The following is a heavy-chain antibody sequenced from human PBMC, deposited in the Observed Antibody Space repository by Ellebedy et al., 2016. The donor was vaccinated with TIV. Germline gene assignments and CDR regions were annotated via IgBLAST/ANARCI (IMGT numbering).Heavy chain of an antibody. CDR1: GFTFSSYA. V-gene: IGHV3-7*01. CDR2: IKQDGSEK. J-gene: IGHJ4*02. CDR3: VKEKVTVAGTGYVDY. Sequence: PGGSLRLSCAASGFTFSSYAMSWVRQAPGKGLEWVANIKQDGSEKNYVDSVKGRFTISRDNAKNSLSLQMNSLRAEDTAVYYCVKEKVTVAGTGYVDYWGQGTLVTVSS. D-gene: IGHD6-19*01.